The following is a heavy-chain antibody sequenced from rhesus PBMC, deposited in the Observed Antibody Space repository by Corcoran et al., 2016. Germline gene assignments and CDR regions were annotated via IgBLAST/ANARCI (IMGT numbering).Heavy chain of an antibody. CDR3: ATADTVTTHY. D-gene: IGHD4-23*01. J-gene: IGHJ4*01. CDR2: ISGSSGST. V-gene: IGHV4-165*01. CDR1: GGSFSGYY. Sequence: QVQLQESGPGLVKPSETLSLTCAVSGGSFSGYYWGWIRQPPGKGLEWIGYISGSSGSTDYNPSLKSRVTISTDTSKNQFSLKLSSVTAADTAVYYCATADTVTTHYWGQGVLVTVSS.